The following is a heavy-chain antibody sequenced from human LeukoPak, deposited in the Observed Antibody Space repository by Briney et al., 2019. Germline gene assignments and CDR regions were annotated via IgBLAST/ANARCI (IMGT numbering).Heavy chain of an antibody. CDR3: ARGGYYYDSSGYYSYYFDY. Sequence: PSETLSLTCTVSGGSISSYYWSWIRQPAGKGLEWIGRIYTSGSPNYNPSLKSRVTISVDTSKNQCSLKQSSVTAADTAVYYCARGGYYYDSSGYYSYYFDYWGQGTLVTVSS. CDR1: GGSISSYY. D-gene: IGHD3-22*01. CDR2: IYTSGSP. V-gene: IGHV4-4*07. J-gene: IGHJ4*02.